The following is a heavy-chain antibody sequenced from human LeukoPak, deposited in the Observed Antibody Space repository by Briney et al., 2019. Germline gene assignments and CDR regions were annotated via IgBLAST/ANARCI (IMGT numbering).Heavy chain of an antibody. D-gene: IGHD2-21*02. V-gene: IGHV3-21*01. CDR1: GFTFSSYS. Sequence: TGGSLRLSCAASGFTFSSYSMNWVRQAPGKGLEWVSSISSSSSYIYYADSVKGRFTISRDNAKNSLYLQMNSLRAEDTAVYYCARGTYLAYCGGDCSPDAFDIWGQGTMVTVSS. J-gene: IGHJ3*02. CDR3: ARGTYLAYCGGDCSPDAFDI. CDR2: ISSSSSYI.